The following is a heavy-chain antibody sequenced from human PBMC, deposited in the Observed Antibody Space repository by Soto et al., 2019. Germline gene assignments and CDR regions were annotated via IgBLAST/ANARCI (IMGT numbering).Heavy chain of an antibody. V-gene: IGHV4-59*01. CDR3: ARAPMVLTRSYFDS. CDR2: ISSSGNT. D-gene: IGHD2-8*01. Sequence: SETLSLTCTVSDGSISNFYWSWIRQPPGKGLEWIVYISSSGNTNYNPSLKSRVSISVGRAKNQCFLNLPSVTAADTAVYYCARAPMVLTRSYFDSWGQGT. CDR1: DGSISNFY. J-gene: IGHJ4*02.